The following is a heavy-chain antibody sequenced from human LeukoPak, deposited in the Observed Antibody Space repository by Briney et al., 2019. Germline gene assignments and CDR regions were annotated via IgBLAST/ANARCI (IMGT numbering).Heavy chain of an antibody. CDR1: GGSISSSSYY. V-gene: IGHV4-39*01. D-gene: IGHD6-13*01. J-gene: IGHJ4*02. Sequence: SETLSLTCTVSGGSISSSSYYWGWIRQPPGKWVEWIGSIYYSGSTYYNPSLKSRVTISVDTSKNQFSLKLSSVTAADTAVYYCARMVPEYSSSWDGLFDYWGQGTLVTVSS. CDR2: IYYSGST. CDR3: ARMVPEYSSSWDGLFDY.